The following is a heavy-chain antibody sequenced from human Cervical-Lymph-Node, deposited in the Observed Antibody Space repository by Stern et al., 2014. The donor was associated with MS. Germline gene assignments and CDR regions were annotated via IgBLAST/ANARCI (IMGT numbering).Heavy chain of an antibody. Sequence: VPLVQSGAEVKKPGSSVKVSCKASGGTFSSYAISWVRQAPGQGLEWLGGIIPIFGTANFAQKTQGRVTITADESTSTAYMELSSLRSEDTAVYYCARGAEYYYDSSGYYYGLGYWGQGTLVTVSS. D-gene: IGHD3-22*01. CDR3: ARGAEYYYDSSGYYYGLGY. J-gene: IGHJ4*02. CDR2: IIPIFGTA. V-gene: IGHV1-69*01. CDR1: GGTFSSYA.